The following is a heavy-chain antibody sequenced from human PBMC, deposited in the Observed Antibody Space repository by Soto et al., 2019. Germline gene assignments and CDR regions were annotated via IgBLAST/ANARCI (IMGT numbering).Heavy chain of an antibody. CDR3: AACYGDETYNWFDP. D-gene: IGHD4-17*01. V-gene: IGHV1-69*13. CDR1: GGTFSSYA. Sequence: ASVKVSCKASGGTFSSYAISWVRQAPGQGLEWMGGIIPIFGTANYAQKFQGRVTITADESTSTAYMELSSLRSEDTAVYYCAACYGDETYNWFDPWGQGTLVTVSS. CDR2: IIPIFGTA. J-gene: IGHJ5*02.